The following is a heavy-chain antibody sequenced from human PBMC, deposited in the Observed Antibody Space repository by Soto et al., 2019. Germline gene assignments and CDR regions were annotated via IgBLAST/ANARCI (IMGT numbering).Heavy chain of an antibody. Sequence: QVQLQESGPGLVKPSETLSLTCNVSGGSIRSYYWRWIRPPAGKALESSGRIYTSGTTNYNPSLKSRATMLIDTSKNQFSLILSSVTAADTAVYYWAREGASGFGMDVWGPGTTVTVSS. J-gene: IGHJ6*02. CDR1: GGSIRSYY. CDR2: IYTSGTT. V-gene: IGHV4-4*07. CDR3: AREGASGFGMDV. D-gene: IGHD3-3*01.